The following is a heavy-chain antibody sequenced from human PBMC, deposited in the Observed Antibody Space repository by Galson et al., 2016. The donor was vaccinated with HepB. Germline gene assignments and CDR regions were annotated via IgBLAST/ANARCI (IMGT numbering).Heavy chain of an antibody. D-gene: IGHD3-10*01. CDR3: ARFEGSGSYFVDQ. V-gene: IGHV4-34*01. CDR2: INHLGSP. J-gene: IGHJ4*01. CDR1: GGTFNAYY. Sequence: ETLSLTCAVYGGTFNAYYWNWIRQPPGKGLEWIGEINHLGSPKYNPSLESRITISVDTSKSQFSLKLSSVTAADTAVYYCARFEGSGSYFVDQWGQGTLVTVPS.